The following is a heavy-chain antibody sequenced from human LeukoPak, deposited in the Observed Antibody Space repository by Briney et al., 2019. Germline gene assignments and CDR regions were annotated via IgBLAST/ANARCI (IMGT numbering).Heavy chain of an antibody. CDR2: IIPIFGTA. V-gene: IGHV1-69*01. CDR1: GGTLSSYA. Sequence: SSVKVSCKASGGTLSSYAISWVRQAPGRGLEWVGGIIPIFGTANYAQKFQGRITITADESMSTTYMELSSLRSEDTSVYYCASPTSATLSSSRGYYYYYYMDVWGKGTTVTVSS. D-gene: IGHD6-6*01. J-gene: IGHJ6*03. CDR3: ASPTSATLSSSRGYYYYYYMDV.